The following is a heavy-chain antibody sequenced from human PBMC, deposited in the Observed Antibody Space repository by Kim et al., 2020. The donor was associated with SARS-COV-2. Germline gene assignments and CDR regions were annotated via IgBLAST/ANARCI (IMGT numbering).Heavy chain of an antibody. J-gene: IGHJ6*02. CDR3: ARAGRGSYYYGMDV. D-gene: IGHD1-26*01. V-gene: IGHV3-30*09. Sequence: AEPVTGRLAISRDNAKNTLYLQMNSLRAEDTAVYYCARAGRGSYYYGMDVWGQGTTVTVSS.